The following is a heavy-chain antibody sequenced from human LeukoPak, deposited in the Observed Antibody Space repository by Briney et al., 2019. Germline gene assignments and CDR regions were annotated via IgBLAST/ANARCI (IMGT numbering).Heavy chain of an antibody. CDR3: AKGYCSGGSCYNTWFDP. J-gene: IGHJ5*02. D-gene: IGHD2-15*01. Sequence: SVKVSCTASGGTFSSYAISWVRQAPGQGLEWIGRIIPILGIANYAQQFQGRVTITADKSTSTAYMEPSSLRSEDTAVYYCAKGYCSGGSCYNTWFDPWGQGTLVTVSS. CDR2: IIPILGIA. CDR1: GGTFSSYA. V-gene: IGHV1-69*04.